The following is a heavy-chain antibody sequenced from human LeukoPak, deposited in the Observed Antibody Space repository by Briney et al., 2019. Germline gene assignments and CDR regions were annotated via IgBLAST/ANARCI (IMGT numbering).Heavy chain of an antibody. CDR1: GGSISSYY. J-gene: IGHJ4*02. CDR3: ARHGRVADFES. CDR2: IYNNGSP. V-gene: IGHV4-59*08. D-gene: IGHD1-26*01. Sequence: PPETLSLTCTVSGGSISSYYWSWIRQPPRRGLEWIGYIYNNGSPNDKPSLKSRVAISVDTSKNQISLKLSSVTAADTAVYYCARHGRVADFESWGRGTLVTVSS.